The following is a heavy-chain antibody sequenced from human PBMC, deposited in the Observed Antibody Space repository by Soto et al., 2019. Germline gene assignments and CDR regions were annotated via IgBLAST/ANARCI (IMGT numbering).Heavy chain of an antibody. V-gene: IGHV4-59*01. Sequence: SEALSLTCTGSEGAMSQFYWSWIRQTPGKGLEWLGYASYSGSSNYNPSLKNRATISVDTSKTQFSLNLSSVTAADTAMYFCAAFYYAILNRQFAFAIPGHGTMVTVSS. CDR3: AAFYYAILNRQFAFAI. D-gene: IGHD3-9*01. CDR1: EGAMSQFY. CDR2: ASYSGSS. J-gene: IGHJ3*02.